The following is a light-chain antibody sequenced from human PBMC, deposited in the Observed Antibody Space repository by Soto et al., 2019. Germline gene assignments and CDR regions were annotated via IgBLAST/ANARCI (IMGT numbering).Light chain of an antibody. J-gene: IGKJ3*01. CDR2: DAS. V-gene: IGKV3-11*01. Sequence: EIAMTQSPATLSVSPLVRATLSCISSQSVSSNLAWYQQKPGQAPRLLIYDASNRATGIPARFSGSGSGTDFTLTISSLEPEDFAVYYCQQSSNWPLTFGPGTKVDIK. CDR3: QQSSNWPLT. CDR1: QSVSSN.